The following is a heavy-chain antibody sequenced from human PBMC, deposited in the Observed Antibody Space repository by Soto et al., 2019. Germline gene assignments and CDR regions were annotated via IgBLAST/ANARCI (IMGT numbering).Heavy chain of an antibody. D-gene: IGHD6-6*01. CDR2: FDPEDGET. J-gene: IGHJ3*02. CDR3: ATDPGGARSSSPAFDI. V-gene: IGHV1-24*01. CDR1: GYTLTELS. Sequence: GASVKVSCKVSGYTLTELSMHWVRQAPGKGLEWMGGFDPEDGETIYAQKFQGRVTMTEDTSTDTAYMELSSLRSEDTAVYYCATDPGGARSSSPAFDIWGQGTMVTVSS.